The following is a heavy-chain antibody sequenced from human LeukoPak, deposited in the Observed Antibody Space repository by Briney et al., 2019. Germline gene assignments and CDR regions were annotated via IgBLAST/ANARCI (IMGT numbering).Heavy chain of an antibody. CDR2: VFDSGST. V-gene: IGHV4-39*01. CDR3: ARSDHCSGGSCYGTFDY. J-gene: IGHJ4*02. D-gene: IGHD2-15*01. Sequence: PSETLSLTCTVSGGSISRTSYYWDWIRQPPGKGLEWIGNVFDSGSTHYNPSLKSRVTISVDTAKNQFSLRLSSVTAADTAVYYCARSDHCSGGSCYGTFDYWGQGTLVTVSS. CDR1: GGSISRTSYY.